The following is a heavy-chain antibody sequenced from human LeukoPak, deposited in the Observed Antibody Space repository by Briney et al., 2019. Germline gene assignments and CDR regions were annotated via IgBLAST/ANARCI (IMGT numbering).Heavy chain of an antibody. CDR2: INHSGST. V-gene: IGHV4-34*01. CDR1: GGSFSGYY. CDR3: ARGGGSYRVGAFDI. Sequence: SETLSLTCAVYGGSFSGYYWSWIRQPPGKGLEWIGEINHSGSTNYNPSLKSRVTISVDTSKSQFSLKLSSVTAADTAVYYCARGGGSYRVGAFDIWGQGTMVTVSS. J-gene: IGHJ3*02. D-gene: IGHD1-26*01.